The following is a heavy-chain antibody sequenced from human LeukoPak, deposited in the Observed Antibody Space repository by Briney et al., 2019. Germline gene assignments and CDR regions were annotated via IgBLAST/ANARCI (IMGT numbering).Heavy chain of an antibody. CDR1: GYTFTSYY. CDR2: INPSGGAT. Sequence: ASVEVSCKASGYTFTSYYMHRVRQAPGQGLEWMGIINPSGGATKYAQKFQGRVTMTRDTSTSTLYMELSSLRSEDTAVYYCARDLGITMIVNYFDYWGQGTLVTVSS. CDR3: ARDLGITMIVNYFDY. D-gene: IGHD3-22*01. J-gene: IGHJ4*02. V-gene: IGHV1-46*01.